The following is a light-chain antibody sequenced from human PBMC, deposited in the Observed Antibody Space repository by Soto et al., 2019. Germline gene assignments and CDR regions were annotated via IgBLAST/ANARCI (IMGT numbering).Light chain of an antibody. Sequence: EIGMTQSPATLSVSPGEIATLACRASQSVSSNLAWYQQKPGQDPRLRLSGASNRATGTPGRFSGSVSGTDFTLTISSLQSGGLAVYYCQQHIYWPSCGQGTKLEIK. V-gene: IGKV3-15*01. CDR3: QQHIYWPS. J-gene: IGKJ2*01. CDR2: GAS. CDR1: QSVSSN.